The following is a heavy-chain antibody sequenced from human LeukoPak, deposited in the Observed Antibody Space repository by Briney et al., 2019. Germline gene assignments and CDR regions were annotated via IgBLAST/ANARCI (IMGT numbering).Heavy chain of an antibody. J-gene: IGHJ3*02. V-gene: IGHV3-74*01. D-gene: IGHD6-13*01. CDR3: ARDTYSSSWFGEAFDI. Sequence: GGSLSLSCAASGFTFTTYWMHGVRKVPGKGLVWVAGIKGDGSSTRHADTMKGRFTISRDNAKNSLYLQMNSLRAEDTAVYYCARDTYSSSWFGEAFDIWGQGTMVTVSS. CDR2: IKGDGSST. CDR1: GFTFTTYW.